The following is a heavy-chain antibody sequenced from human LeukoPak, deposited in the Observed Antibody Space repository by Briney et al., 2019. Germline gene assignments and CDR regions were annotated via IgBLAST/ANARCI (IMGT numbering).Heavy chain of an antibody. D-gene: IGHD6-19*01. V-gene: IGHV3-30*18. CDR3: AKGPHSSGWYYFDY. CDR2: ISYDGSNK. J-gene: IGHJ4*02. Sequence: PGRSLRLSCAASGFTFSSYGMHWVRQAPGKGLEWVAVISYDGSNKYYADSVKGRFTISRDNSKNTQYLQMNSLGAEDTAVYYCAKGPHSSGWYYFDYWGQGTLVTVSS. CDR1: GFTFSSYG.